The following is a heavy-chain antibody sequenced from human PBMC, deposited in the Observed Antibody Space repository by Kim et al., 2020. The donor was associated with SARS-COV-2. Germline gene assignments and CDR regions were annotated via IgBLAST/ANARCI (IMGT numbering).Heavy chain of an antibody. CDR3: AKEGVRYFDWLSIDY. Sequence: GGSLRLSCAASGFTFSSYAMHWVRQAPGKGLEWVAVIWYDGSNKYYADSVKGRFTISRDNSKNTLYLQMNSLRAEDTAVYYCAKEGVRYFDWLSIDYWGQGTLVTVSS. V-gene: IGHV3-33*06. CDR1: GFTFSSYA. J-gene: IGHJ4*02. D-gene: IGHD3-9*01. CDR2: IWYDGSNK.